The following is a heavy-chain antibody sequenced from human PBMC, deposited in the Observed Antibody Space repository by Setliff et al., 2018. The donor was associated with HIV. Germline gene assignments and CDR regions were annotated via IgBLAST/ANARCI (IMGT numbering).Heavy chain of an antibody. Sequence: GESLKISCAASRFDFNNYWMCWVRQAPGKGLEWVANIGQDGSEKNYEDSVKGRFTISRDNAKNSMDLQMNSLRAEDTAIYYCARKLRPGHGVDVWGQGTTVTVSS. CDR2: IGQDGSEK. V-gene: IGHV3-7*01. D-gene: IGHD3-10*01. CDR1: RFDFNNYW. CDR3: ARKLRPGHGVDV. J-gene: IGHJ6*02.